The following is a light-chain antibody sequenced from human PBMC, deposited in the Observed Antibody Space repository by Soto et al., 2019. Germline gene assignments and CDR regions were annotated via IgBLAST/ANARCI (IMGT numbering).Light chain of an antibody. CDR1: SSDVGGYNY. CDR3: TSYAGSNNVV. J-gene: IGLJ2*01. Sequence: QSALTQPPSASGSPGQSVTISCTGTSSDVGGYNYVSWYQHHPGKAPKIMIYEVTKRPSGVPDRFSGSKSGNTASLTVSGLQAEDEADYYCTSYAGSNNVVFGGGTKLTV. CDR2: EVT. V-gene: IGLV2-8*01.